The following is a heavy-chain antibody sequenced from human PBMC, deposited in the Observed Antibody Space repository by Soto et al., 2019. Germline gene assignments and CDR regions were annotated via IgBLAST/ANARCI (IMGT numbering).Heavy chain of an antibody. CDR2: INPSGGST. J-gene: IGHJ3*02. CDR3: ARDQYPANAFDI. V-gene: IGHV1-46*03. CDR1: GYTFTSYY. D-gene: IGHD2-2*02. Sequence: GASVKVSCKASGYTFTSYYMHWVRQAPGQGLEWMGIINPSGGSTSYAQKFQGGVTMTRDTSTSTVYMELSSLRSEDTAVYYCARDQYPANAFDIWGQGTMVTVSS.